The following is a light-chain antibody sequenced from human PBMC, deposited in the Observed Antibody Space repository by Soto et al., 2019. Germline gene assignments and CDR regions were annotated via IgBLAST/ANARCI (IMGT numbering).Light chain of an antibody. CDR3: SSYTSSSTLVV. V-gene: IGLV2-14*01. CDR1: SSDVGGYNY. J-gene: IGLJ2*01. CDR2: DVS. Sequence: QSALTQPASVSGSPGQSITISCTGTSSDVGGYNYVFWYQQHPGKAPKLMISDVSNRPSGVSNRFSGSKSGNTASLTISGLQAEDEADYYCSSYTSSSTLVVFGGGTKLTVL.